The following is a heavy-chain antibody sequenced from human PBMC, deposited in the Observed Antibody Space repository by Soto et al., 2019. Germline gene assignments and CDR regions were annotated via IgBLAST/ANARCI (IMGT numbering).Heavy chain of an antibody. CDR3: ARVEKYYALRSTYYVFDY. Sequence: PGGSLRLSCAASGFAFSGYWMHWVRQAPGKGLVWVSRINSDGSSTNYADSVKGRFTISRDNAKSTLFLQMNSLSAEDTAVYYCARVEKYYALRSTYYVFDYWGQRALVTVSS. V-gene: IGHV3-74*01. J-gene: IGHJ4*02. CDR2: INSDGSST. CDR1: GFAFSGYW. D-gene: IGHD3-10*02.